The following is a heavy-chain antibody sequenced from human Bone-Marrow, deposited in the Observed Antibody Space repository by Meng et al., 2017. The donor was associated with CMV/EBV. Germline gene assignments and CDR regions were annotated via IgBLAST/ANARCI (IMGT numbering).Heavy chain of an antibody. J-gene: IGHJ4*02. CDR1: GYTFTNYD. CDR3: ARYGLRGFFDY. Sequence: ASVKVSCKPSGYTFTNYDINWVRQATGQGLEWMGWMNPNSGNAGYAQKFQGRVTMTRNTSINTAYMELSSLRSEDTAIYYCARYGLRGFFDYWGQGTLGTVSS. V-gene: IGHV1-8*01. D-gene: IGHD3-10*01. CDR2: MNPNSGNA.